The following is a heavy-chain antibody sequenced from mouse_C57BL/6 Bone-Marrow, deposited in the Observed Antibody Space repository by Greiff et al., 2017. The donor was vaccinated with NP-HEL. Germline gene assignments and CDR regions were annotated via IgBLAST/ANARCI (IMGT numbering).Heavy chain of an antibody. CDR1: GYTFTSYG. J-gene: IGHJ3*01. Sequence: QVQLKQSGAELARPGASVKLSCKASGYTFTSYGISWVKQRTGQGLEWIGEIYPRSGNTYYNEKFKGKATLTADKSSSTAYMELRSLTSEDSAVYFCARSGTTVVATEAYWGQGTLVTVSA. V-gene: IGHV1-81*01. D-gene: IGHD1-1*01. CDR3: ARSGTTVVATEAY. CDR2: IYPRSGNT.